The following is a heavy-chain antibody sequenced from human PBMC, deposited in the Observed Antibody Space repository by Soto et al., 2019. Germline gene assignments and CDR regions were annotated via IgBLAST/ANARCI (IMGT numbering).Heavy chain of an antibody. CDR1: GGSISSSSYY. D-gene: IGHD6-19*01. CDR2: IYYSGST. CDR3: ARQPKGIAVAGTDY. Sequence: SETLSLTCTVHGGSISSSSYYWGWIRQPPGKGLEWIGSIYYSGSTYYNPSPKSRVTISVDTSKNQFSLKLSSVTAADTAVYYCARQPKGIAVAGTDYWGQGTLVTVSS. J-gene: IGHJ4*02. V-gene: IGHV4-39*01.